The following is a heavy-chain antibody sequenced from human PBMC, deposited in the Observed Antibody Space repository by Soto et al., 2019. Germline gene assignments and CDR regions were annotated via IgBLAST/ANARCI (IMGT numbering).Heavy chain of an antibody. J-gene: IGHJ4*02. CDR2: IDYSGSA. CDR3: ARELTGYIYDPGEVY. D-gene: IGHD5-18*01. V-gene: IGHV4-30-4*01. Sequence: SETLSLTCTVSGGSIRSSDYYWTWIRQPPGKGLEWIGYIDYSGSAYYNPSLKSRLTLSVDTSKNQFSLTLRSMTAADTAVYFCARELTGYIYDPGEVYWGQGTLVTSPQ. CDR1: GGSIRSSDYY.